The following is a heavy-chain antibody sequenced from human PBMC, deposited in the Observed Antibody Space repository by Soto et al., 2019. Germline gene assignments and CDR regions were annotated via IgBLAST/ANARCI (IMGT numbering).Heavy chain of an antibody. Sequence: GESLKISCKGSGYNFNTLWISWLRQMPGKGLEWMGRIDPSDSYSDYSPSFKGHVSISSDKSVTTAYLTWSSLKASDTAIYYCARLYGASPDALDFWGQGTMVTVSS. D-gene: IGHD2-8*01. CDR1: GYNFNTLW. CDR3: ARLYGASPDALDF. J-gene: IGHJ3*01. V-gene: IGHV5-10-1*01. CDR2: IDPSDSYS.